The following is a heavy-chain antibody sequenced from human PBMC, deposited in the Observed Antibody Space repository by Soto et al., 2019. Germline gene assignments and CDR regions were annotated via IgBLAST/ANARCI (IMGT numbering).Heavy chain of an antibody. CDR3: ARLEYSSGWYSSWYFDL. V-gene: IGHV4-39*01. Sequence: QLQLQESGPGLVKPSETLSLTCTVSGGSISSSSYYWGWIRQPPGKGLEWIGSIYYSGSTYYNPSLKSRVTISVDTSKNQFSLKLSSVTAADTAVYYCARLEYSSGWYSSWYFDLWGRGTLVTVSS. CDR1: GGSISSSSYY. D-gene: IGHD6-19*01. CDR2: IYYSGST. J-gene: IGHJ2*01.